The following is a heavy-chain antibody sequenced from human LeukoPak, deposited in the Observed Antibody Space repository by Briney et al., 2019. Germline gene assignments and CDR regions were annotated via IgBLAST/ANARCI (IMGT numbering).Heavy chain of an antibody. CDR3: ARDLIIMVRDVAFDI. D-gene: IGHD3-10*01. CDR1: GGSISSGSYY. V-gene: IGHV4-61*02. CDR2: IYTSGST. J-gene: IGHJ3*02. Sequence: SETLSLTCTVSGGSISSGSYYWSWIRQPAGKGLEWVGRIYTSGSTNYNPSLKSRVTISVDTSKNQFSPKLISVTAADTAVYYCARDLIIMVRDVAFDIWGQGTMVTVSS.